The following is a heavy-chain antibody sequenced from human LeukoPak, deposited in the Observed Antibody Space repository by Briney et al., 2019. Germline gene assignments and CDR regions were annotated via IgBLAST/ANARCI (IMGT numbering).Heavy chain of an antibody. Sequence: GGSLRLSCAASGFTFSSYGMHWVRQAPGKGLEWVAFIRYDGSGKYYGDSVKGRFTISRDISKNALHLQMNSLRAEDTAVYYCAKRGAEVGATVAPGNYWGQGTLVTVSS. V-gene: IGHV3-30*02. CDR2: IRYDGSGK. CDR3: AKRGAEVGATVAPGNY. CDR1: GFTFSSYG. J-gene: IGHJ4*02. D-gene: IGHD1-26*01.